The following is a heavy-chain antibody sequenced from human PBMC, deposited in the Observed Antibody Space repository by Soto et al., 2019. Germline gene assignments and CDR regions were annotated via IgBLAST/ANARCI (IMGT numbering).Heavy chain of an antibody. V-gene: IGHV4-39*01. CDR2: IYYRGNA. CDR1: DDSINSDKYY. D-gene: IGHD3-3*01. J-gene: IGHJ4*02. CDR3: ARLEGLATISYYFDF. Sequence: QLQLQESGPGLVKPSETLSLTCSVSDDSINSDKYYWGWIRQPPGKGLEWIGSIYYRGNAYYNPSLQNRVTISLDKTKSQFSRKLNSVTAADSAVYFCARLEGLATISYYFDFWGPGALVTVSS.